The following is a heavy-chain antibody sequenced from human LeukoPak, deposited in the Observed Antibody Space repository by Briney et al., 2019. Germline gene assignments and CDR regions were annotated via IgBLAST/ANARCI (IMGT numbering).Heavy chain of an antibody. CDR1: GGTFSSYA. J-gene: IGHJ4*02. V-gene: IGHV1-69*01. CDR3: ASDGYNDGSNLSFFRY. Sequence: SVKVSCKASGGTFSSYAISWVRQAPGQGLEWMGGIIPIFGTANYAQKFQGRVTVTADESTSTVYLELSSLRSEDSAVYYCASDGYNDGSNLSFFRYWGQGTLVTVSS. D-gene: IGHD5-24*01. CDR2: IIPIFGTA.